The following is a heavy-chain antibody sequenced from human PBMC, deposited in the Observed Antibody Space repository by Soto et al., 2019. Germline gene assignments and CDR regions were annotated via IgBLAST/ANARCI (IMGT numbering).Heavy chain of an antibody. D-gene: IGHD3-9*01. CDR3: ARQVMPYSAILTGPSPQPLYSIDV. V-gene: IGHV4-30-4*01. CDR2: SYYSGTT. J-gene: IGHJ6*02. Sequence: PSETLSLTCTVSGGSISSGDYYWSWIRQAPGKGLEGIGYSYYSGTTYPIPSLQSPVTISVDPSKFQSSLKLSSVTAAYTAVYYCARQVMPYSAILTGPSPQPLYSIDVWGQGTTVTVSS. CDR1: GGSISSGDYY.